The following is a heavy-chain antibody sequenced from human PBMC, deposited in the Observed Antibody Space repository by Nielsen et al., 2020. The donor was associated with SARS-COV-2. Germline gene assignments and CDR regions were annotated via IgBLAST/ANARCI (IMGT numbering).Heavy chain of an antibody. CDR1: GYTFTSYD. CDR3: AKRGTTVTTFHYYYYMDV. D-gene: IGHD4-17*01. CDR2: MNPNSGNT. J-gene: IGHJ6*03. V-gene: IGHV1-8*01. Sequence: ASVKVSCKASGYTFTSYDINWVRQAPGQGLEWMGWMNPNSGNTGYAQKFQGRVTMTRDTSISTAYMELSSLRSEDTAVYYCAKRGTTVTTFHYYYYMDVWGKGTTVTVSS.